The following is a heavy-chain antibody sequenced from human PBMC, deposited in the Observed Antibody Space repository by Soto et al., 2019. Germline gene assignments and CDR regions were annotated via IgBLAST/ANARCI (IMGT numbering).Heavy chain of an antibody. CDR1: GFTFSSYG. CDR3: AKDLTGPGTVTPDLDY. J-gene: IGHJ4*02. D-gene: IGHD4-17*01. CDR2: ISYDGSNK. Sequence: QVQLVESGGGVVQPGRSLRLSCAASGFTFSSYGMHWVRQAPGKGLEWVAVISYDGSNKYYADSVKGRFTISRDNSKNTLYLQMNSLRAEDTAVYYCAKDLTGPGTVTPDLDYWGQGTLVTVSS. V-gene: IGHV3-30*18.